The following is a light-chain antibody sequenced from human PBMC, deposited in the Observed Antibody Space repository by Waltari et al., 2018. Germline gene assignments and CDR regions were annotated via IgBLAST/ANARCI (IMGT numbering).Light chain of an antibody. CDR3: MSYTMSTTLV. J-gene: IGLJ2*01. CDR1: SSAVGSYNY. CDR2: DVN. Sequence: QSALTQPASVSGSPGQSITISCTGSSSAVGSYNYVSWYQHHPGKAPKLLIYDVNKWPSGVSNRFSGSKSGNTASLTIFGLQAEDEADYYCMSYTMSTTLVIGGGTKLTVL. V-gene: IGLV2-14*03.